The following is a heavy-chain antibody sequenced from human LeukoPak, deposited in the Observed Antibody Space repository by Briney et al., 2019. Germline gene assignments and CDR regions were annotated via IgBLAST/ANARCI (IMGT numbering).Heavy chain of an antibody. V-gene: IGHV1-2*06. CDR2: IYPNSGGT. J-gene: IGHJ4*02. CDR1: GYTFTGYY. CDR3: ARGPGGGSDY. D-gene: IGHD3-16*01. Sequence: GASVKVSCKASGYTFTGYYMHWVRQAPGQGLEWMGRIYPNSGGTSYAQKFQGRVTMTRDTSITTAYMGLSRLRSDDTAVYYCARGPGGGSDYWGQGTLVTVSS.